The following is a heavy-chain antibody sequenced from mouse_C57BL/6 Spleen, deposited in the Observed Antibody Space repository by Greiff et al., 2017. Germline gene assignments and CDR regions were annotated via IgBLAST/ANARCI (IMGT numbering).Heavy chain of an antibody. CDR2: INSDGGSK. CDR1: EYEFPSHD. CDR3: ARHREGYYAMDY. V-gene: IGHV5-2*03. J-gene: IGHJ4*01. Sequence: EVMLVESGGGLVQPGESLKLSCESNEYEFPSHDMSWVRKTPEKRLELVAAINSDGGSKYDPDTMERRFIISRDNTKKTLYLQMSSLRSEDTALYYCARHREGYYAMDYWGQGTSVTVSS.